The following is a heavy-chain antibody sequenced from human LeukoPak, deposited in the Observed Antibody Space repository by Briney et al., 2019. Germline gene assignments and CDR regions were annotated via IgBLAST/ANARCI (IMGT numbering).Heavy chain of an antibody. J-gene: IGHJ1*01. CDR3: ARDGPESSGWYGVEYFQH. Sequence: GGSLRLSCAASGFTVSSNYMSWVRQAPGKGLEWVSVIYSGGSTYYADSVKGGFTISRDNSKNTLYLQMNSLRAEDTAVYYCARDGPESSGWYGVEYFQHWGQGTLVTVSS. CDR2: IYSGGST. CDR1: GFTVSSNY. D-gene: IGHD6-19*01. V-gene: IGHV3-66*01.